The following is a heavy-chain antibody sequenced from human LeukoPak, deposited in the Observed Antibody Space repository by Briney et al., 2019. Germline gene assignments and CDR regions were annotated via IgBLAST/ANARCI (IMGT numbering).Heavy chain of an antibody. Sequence: NPSETLSLTCTVSGGSISSGDYYWSWIRQPPGKGLEWIGYIYYSGSTYYNPSLKSRVTISVDTSKNQFSLKLSSVTAADTAVYYCARDRFPEGAFDIWGQGQWSPSLQ. CDR3: ARDRFPEGAFDI. V-gene: IGHV4-30-4*08. J-gene: IGHJ3*02. CDR1: GGSISSGDYY. CDR2: IYYSGST.